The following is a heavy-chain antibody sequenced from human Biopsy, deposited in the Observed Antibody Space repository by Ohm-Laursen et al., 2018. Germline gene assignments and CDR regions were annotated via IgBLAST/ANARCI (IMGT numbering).Heavy chain of an antibody. V-gene: IGHV3-53*01. Sequence: SLRLSCAASGFTVSSNYMSWVRQAPGKGLEWVSVIYSGGSTYHADSVKGRFTISRDNSKNTLYLQMNSLRAKDTAVYYCARSGWPENDAFDIWGQGTMVTVSS. D-gene: IGHD6-19*01. CDR1: GFTVSSNY. CDR2: IYSGGST. J-gene: IGHJ3*02. CDR3: ARSGWPENDAFDI.